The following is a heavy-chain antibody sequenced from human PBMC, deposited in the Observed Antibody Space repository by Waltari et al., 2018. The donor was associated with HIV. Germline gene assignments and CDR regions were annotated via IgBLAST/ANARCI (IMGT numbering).Heavy chain of an antibody. CDR3: AKQPPDDDASFDY. J-gene: IGHJ4*02. CDR1: GFTFSSSA. D-gene: IGHD1-1*01. Sequence: EVQLLESGGGLVQPGGSLRLSCAASGFTFSSSAMSWARQAPGKGLEWVSAISGSGGSTYYADSVKGRFTISRDNSKNTLYLQMNSLRAEDTAVYYCAKQPPDDDASFDYWGQGTLVTVSS. CDR2: ISGSGGST. V-gene: IGHV3-23*01.